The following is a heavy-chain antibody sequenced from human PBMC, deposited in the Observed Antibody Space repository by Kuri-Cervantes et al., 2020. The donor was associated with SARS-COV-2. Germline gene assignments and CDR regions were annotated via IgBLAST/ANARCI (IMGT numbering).Heavy chain of an antibody. CDR2: IIPMFDSL. CDR3: GSTIAVAGVGVYYMDV. CDR1: GYTFTGYY. D-gene: IGHD6-19*01. J-gene: IGHJ6*03. Sequence: SVKVSCKASGYTFTGYYMHWVRQAPGQGLEWMGGIIPMFDSLNYAQKFQGRVTLTTDESTSTAYMELSSLTSEDTAVYYCGSTIAVAGVGVYYMDVWGKGTTVTVSS. V-gene: IGHV1-69*05.